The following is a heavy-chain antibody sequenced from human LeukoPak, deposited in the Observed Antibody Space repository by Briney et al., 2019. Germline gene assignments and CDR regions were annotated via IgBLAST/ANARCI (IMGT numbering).Heavy chain of an antibody. V-gene: IGHV3-30*18. D-gene: IGHD2-15*01. CDR2: ISYDGSNK. CDR3: AKDYGGSSSGAFDI. Sequence: PGGSLRLSCAASGFTFSSYGIHWVRQAPGKGLEWVAVISYDGSNKYYADSVKGRFTISRDNSKNTLYLQMNSLRAEDTAVYYCAKDYGGSSSGAFDIWGQGTMVTVSS. J-gene: IGHJ3*02. CDR1: GFTFSSYG.